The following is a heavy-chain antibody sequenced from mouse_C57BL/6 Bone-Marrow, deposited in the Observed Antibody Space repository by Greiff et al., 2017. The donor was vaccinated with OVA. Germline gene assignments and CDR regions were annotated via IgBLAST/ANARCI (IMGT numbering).Heavy chain of an antibody. CDR1: GFTFSSYG. Sequence: EVMLVESGGDLVKPGGSLKLSCAASGFTFSSYGMSWVRQTPDKRLEWVATISSGGSYTYYPASVKGRFTISRDNAKNTLYLQMSSLKSEDTAMYYCARRGFPWFAYWGQGTLVTVSA. CDR2: ISSGGSYT. J-gene: IGHJ3*01. V-gene: IGHV5-6*02. CDR3: ARRGFPWFAY.